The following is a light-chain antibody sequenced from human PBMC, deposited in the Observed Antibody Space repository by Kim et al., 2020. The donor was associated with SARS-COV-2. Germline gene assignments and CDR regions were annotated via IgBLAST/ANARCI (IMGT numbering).Light chain of an antibody. CDR2: GAS. Sequence: EIVLTQSPGTLSLSPGERATLSCRASQSVSSSYLAWYQQKPGQAPRLLIYGASSRATGIPDRFSGSGSGTDFTLIISRLEPEDFAVYYCQQYATSPYTFGQGTKLEI. J-gene: IGKJ2*01. CDR3: QQYATSPYT. V-gene: IGKV3-20*01. CDR1: QSVSSSY.